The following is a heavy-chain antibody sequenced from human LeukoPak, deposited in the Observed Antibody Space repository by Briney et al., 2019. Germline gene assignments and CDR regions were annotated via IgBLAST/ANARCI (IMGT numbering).Heavy chain of an antibody. J-gene: IGHJ3*01. V-gene: IGHV3-20*04. Sequence: GGSLRLSXAASGFTFDDYGMSWVRQAPGKGLEWVSGINWNGGSTCYADSVEGRFTISRDNAKNSLYLQMHSLRAEDTALYYWGRSGFWFGEAGGAFGFRGQGTMVTVSS. D-gene: IGHD3-10*01. CDR2: INWNGGST. CDR1: GFTFDDYG. CDR3: GRSGFWFGEAGGAFGF.